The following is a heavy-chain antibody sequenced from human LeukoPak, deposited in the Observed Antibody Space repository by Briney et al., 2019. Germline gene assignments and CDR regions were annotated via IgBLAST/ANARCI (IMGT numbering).Heavy chain of an antibody. J-gene: IGHJ4*02. CDR3: VKDGGRDTAAAYY. Sequence: PGGSLRLSCAASRFTFDDYAMHWVRQAPGKGLEWVSGILRNSGSIGYADSVKGRFTISRDDAKNSLYLQMNSLRAEDTALYYCVKDGGRDTAAAYYWGQGTLVSVSS. D-gene: IGHD6-13*01. CDR1: RFTFDDYA. V-gene: IGHV3-9*01. CDR2: ILRNSGSI.